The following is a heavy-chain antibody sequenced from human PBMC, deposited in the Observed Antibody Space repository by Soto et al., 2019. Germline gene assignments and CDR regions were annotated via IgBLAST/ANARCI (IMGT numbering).Heavy chain of an antibody. J-gene: IGHJ6*02. CDR2: IYYSGST. CDR3: ARVGFGRLGGYYYYGMDV. V-gene: IGHV4-39*01. CDR1: GGSISSSSYY. Sequence: SETLSLTCTVSGGSISSSSYYWGLIRQPPGKGLEWIGSIYYSGSTYYNPSLKSRVTISVDTSKNQFSLKLSSVTAADTAVYYCARVGFGRLGGYYYYGMDVWGQGTTVTVS. D-gene: IGHD3-10*01.